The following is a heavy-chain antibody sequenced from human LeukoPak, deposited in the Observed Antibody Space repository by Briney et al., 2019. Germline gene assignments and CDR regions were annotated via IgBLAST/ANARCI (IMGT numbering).Heavy chain of an antibody. V-gene: IGHV5-51*01. CDR3: ARVGFVVVPAAFDY. Sequence: GEALKISCKGSGYNFTSYWIGWVRPVPGKGLEWMGIIYPGDSDTRYSPSFQGQVSISADKSISTAYLQWSSLKASDTAMYYCARVGFVVVPAAFDYWGQGTLVTVSS. CDR1: GYNFTSYW. CDR2: IYPGDSDT. J-gene: IGHJ4*02. D-gene: IGHD2-2*01.